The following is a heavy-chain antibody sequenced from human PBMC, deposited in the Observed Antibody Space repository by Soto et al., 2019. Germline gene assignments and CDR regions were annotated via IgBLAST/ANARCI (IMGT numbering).Heavy chain of an antibody. CDR2: INTGNGNT. Sequence: QVQLVQSGAEVKKPGASVKVSCKASGYTFTTYAIHWVRQAPGQRLEWMGWINTGNGNTKYSQKFQGRVTITRDTSASTAYMELSSLTSEDTAVYYCARGRTPGANWFDPWCQGTLVTVSS. V-gene: IGHV1-3*04. CDR3: ARGRTPGANWFDP. D-gene: IGHD1-7*01. J-gene: IGHJ5*02. CDR1: GYTFTTYA.